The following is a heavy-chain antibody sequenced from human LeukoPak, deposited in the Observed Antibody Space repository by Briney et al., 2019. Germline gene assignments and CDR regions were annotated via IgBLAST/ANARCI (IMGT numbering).Heavy chain of an antibody. CDR1: GGSISSGAY. Sequence: PSQTLSLTCTVSGGSISSGAYWGWTRQPPGKGLQWIGCIYHDGSTYYNPSLKSRVTISVDTSKNQFSLKLSSVTATDTAVYYCVRDPPDYWGQGTLVTVSS. V-gene: IGHV4-38-2*02. CDR2: IYHDGST. J-gene: IGHJ4*02. CDR3: VRDPPDY.